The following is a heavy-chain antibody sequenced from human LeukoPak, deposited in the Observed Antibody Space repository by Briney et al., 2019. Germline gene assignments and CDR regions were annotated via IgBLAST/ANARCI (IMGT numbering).Heavy chain of an antibody. CDR3: ARVYTYYDFWSGYNAFDY. V-gene: IGHV4-34*01. CDR1: GGSFSGYY. J-gene: IGHJ4*02. Sequence: SETLSLTCAVYGGSFSGYYWSWIRQPPGKGLEWIGEINHSGSTNCNPSLKSRVTISVDTSKNQFSLKLSSVTAADTAVYYCARVYTYYDFWSGYNAFDYWGQGTLVTVSS. D-gene: IGHD3-3*01. CDR2: INHSGST.